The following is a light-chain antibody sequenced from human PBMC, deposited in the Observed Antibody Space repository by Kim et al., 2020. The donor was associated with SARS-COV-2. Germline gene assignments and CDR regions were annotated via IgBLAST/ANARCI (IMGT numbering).Light chain of an antibody. CDR2: GAS. Sequence: GSPGERATLSGRASQSVNSHLAWYQQKPGQAPRLLIYGASSRATGIPARFSGSGSGTEFTLTITSLQSEDSAVYYCQQYDEWPPYSFGQGTKLEI. CDR1: QSVNSH. J-gene: IGKJ2*03. V-gene: IGKV3-15*01. CDR3: QQYDEWPPYS.